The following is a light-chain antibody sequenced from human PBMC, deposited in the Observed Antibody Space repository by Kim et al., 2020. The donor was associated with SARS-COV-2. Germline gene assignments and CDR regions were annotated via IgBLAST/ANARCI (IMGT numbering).Light chain of an antibody. V-gene: IGKV3-20*01. J-gene: IGKJ4*01. CDR3: QQYGSSPLT. CDR1: QSVSSSY. Sequence: LSPGESAPLSCRASQSVSSSYLAWYQQKPGKAPRLLIYGASSRATGIPDRFSGSGSGTDFTLTISRLEPEDFAVYYCQQYGSSPLTFGGGTKLEI. CDR2: GAS.